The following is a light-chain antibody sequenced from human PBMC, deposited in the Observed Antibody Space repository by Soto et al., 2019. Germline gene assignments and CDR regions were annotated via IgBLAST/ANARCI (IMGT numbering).Light chain of an antibody. Sequence: QTVVTQEPSLTVSPGGTVTLTCASSTGPVTTSHYPNWFQQKPGQPPRSLIYSTTNTHSWTPARFSGSLLGGKAALTLSGVLPEDEADYYCVLYYGGAHVVFGGGTKLTFL. J-gene: IGLJ2*01. V-gene: IGLV7-43*01. CDR2: STT. CDR3: VLYYGGAHVV. CDR1: TGPVTTSHY.